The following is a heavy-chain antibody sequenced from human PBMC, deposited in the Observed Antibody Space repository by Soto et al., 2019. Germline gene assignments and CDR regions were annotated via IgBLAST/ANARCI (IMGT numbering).Heavy chain of an antibody. CDR1: GGSFSGYY. J-gene: IGHJ4*02. D-gene: IGHD3-10*01. Sequence: PSETLSLTCAVYGGSFSGYYWSWIRQPPGKGLEWIGEINHSGSTNYNPSLKSRVTISVDTSKNQFSLKLSSVTAADTAVYYCATQDKYYYGSGILPRHFDYWGQGTLVTVSS. CDR3: ATQDKYYYGSGILPRHFDY. V-gene: IGHV4-34*01. CDR2: INHSGST.